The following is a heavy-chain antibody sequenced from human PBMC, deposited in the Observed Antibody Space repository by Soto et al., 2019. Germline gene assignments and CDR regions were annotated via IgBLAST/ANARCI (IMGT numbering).Heavy chain of an antibody. Sequence: EVQLVESGGGLVTPGGSLRLSCAASGFTFSIYSMNWVRQAPGKGLEWVSSISSSGRFINYADSLKGRFTISRDNAKNSLFLQMDSLRAEDTAVYFCARDSYGDYAHDHWGQGSLVTVSS. CDR3: ARDSYGDYAHDH. CDR2: ISSSGRFI. V-gene: IGHV3-21*01. J-gene: IGHJ4*02. CDR1: GFTFSIYS. D-gene: IGHD4-17*01.